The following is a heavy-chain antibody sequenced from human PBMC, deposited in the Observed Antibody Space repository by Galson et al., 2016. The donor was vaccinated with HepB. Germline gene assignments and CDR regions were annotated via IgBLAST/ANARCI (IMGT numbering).Heavy chain of an antibody. CDR3: AREEKREKSFDY. CDR2: INPSGGKT. Sequence: SVKVSCKESGDTLSVCYMNWVRQAPGQGLEWMGVINPSGGKTRYAQKFQGRVTVTRDTSASTVYMELGSLMFEDTAVYYCAREEKREKSFDYWGQGTLVIVSS. J-gene: IGHJ4*02. V-gene: IGHV1-46*01. CDR1: GDTLSVCY.